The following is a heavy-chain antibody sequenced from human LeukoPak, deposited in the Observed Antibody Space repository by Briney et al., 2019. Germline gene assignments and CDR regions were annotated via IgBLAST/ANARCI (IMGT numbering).Heavy chain of an antibody. V-gene: IGHV3-74*01. CDR2: SNSDGKIT. D-gene: IGHD3-3*01. CDR1: GFTLGRYW. CDR3: ARDHHDFWSGYPNY. Sequence: GGSLRLSCAASGFTLGRYWMHWFRQAPGTGLVWVARSNSDGKITDYADSVRGRFTTSRDNTKNTEYLQMSSLRAEDTGVYYCARDHHDFWSGYPNYWGQGTLVIVSS. J-gene: IGHJ4*02.